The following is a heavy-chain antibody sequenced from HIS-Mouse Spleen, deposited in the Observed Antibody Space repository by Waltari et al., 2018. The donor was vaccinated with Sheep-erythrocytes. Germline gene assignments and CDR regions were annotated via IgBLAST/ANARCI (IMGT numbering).Heavy chain of an antibody. J-gene: IGHJ3*02. Sequence: QVQLQESGPGLVTPSETLSLTCPVSGGSISSYYWSWIRQPPGTGLEWIGYIYYSGSTNYNPSLKSRVTISVDTSKNQFSLKLSSVTAADTAVYYCARRGRVDYDFWSGYYAFDIWGQGTMVTVSS. D-gene: IGHD3-3*01. CDR2: IYYSGST. V-gene: IGHV4-59*01. CDR3: ARRGRVDYDFWSGYYAFDI. CDR1: GGSISSYY.